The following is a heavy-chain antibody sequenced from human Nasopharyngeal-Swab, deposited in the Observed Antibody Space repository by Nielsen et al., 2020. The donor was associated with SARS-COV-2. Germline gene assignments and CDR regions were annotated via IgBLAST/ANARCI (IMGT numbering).Heavy chain of an antibody. J-gene: IGHJ6*02. V-gene: IGHV3-21*01. CDR2: ISSSSNYI. CDR3: ARLGTESYHYYPLDV. CDR1: GFTFNMYS. Sequence: GGSLRLSCVTSGFTFNMYSMHWVRQAPGKGLEWVSSISSSSNYIYYGDSVKGRFTISRDNTQKSLYLEMNSLRVEDTAVYYCARLGTESYHYYPLDVWGQGTTVTVSS. D-gene: IGHD1-1*01.